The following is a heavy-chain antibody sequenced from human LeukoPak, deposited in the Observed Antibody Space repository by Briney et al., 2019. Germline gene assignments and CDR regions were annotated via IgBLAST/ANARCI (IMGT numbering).Heavy chain of an antibody. CDR1: GFTFSSSA. Sequence: GGSLRLSCAASGFTFSSSAMHRVRPASGKGLEWEAVISYDGSNKYYADSVKGRFTISRDNSKNTLYLQMNSLRAEDTAVYYCAKVGGIRYFDWLPNYWGQGTLVTVSS. CDR2: ISYDGSNK. J-gene: IGHJ4*02. CDR3: AKVGGIRYFDWLPNY. V-gene: IGHV3-30-3*02. D-gene: IGHD3-9*01.